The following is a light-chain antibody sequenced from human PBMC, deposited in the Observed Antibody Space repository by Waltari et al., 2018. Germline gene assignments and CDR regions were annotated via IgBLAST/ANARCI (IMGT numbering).Light chain of an antibody. J-gene: IGLJ2*01. CDR2: EVS. CDR3: SSFSSSRSVL. Sequence: QSALTQPASVSGSPGQSITISCTGTSSDVGASNYVSWYQHYPGKAPKLMIYEVSNRPSGISNRFSGSKSGNMASLTISGLQAEDEADYYCSSFSSSRSVLFGGGTKLTVL. CDR1: SSDVGASNY. V-gene: IGLV2-14*01.